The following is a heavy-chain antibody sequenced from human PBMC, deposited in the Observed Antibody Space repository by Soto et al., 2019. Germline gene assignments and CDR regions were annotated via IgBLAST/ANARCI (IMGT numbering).Heavy chain of an antibody. V-gene: IGHV4-59*01. CDR3: ARDLWGYCGTDCYPLDV. J-gene: IGHJ6*02. Sequence: PSETLSLTCTVSGGSINSYYWSWIRQPPGKGLEWIGYMYNTGSTVYNPPFKSRVTISVDTSKNQFSLKLNSVTAADTAVYYCARDLWGYCGTDCYPLDVWGQGTTVTVSS. D-gene: IGHD2-21*02. CDR1: GGSINSYY. CDR2: MYNTGST.